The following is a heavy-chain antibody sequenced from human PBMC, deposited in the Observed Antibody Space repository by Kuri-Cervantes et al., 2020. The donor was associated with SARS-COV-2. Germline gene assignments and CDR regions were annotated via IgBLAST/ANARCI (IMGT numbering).Heavy chain of an antibody. J-gene: IGHJ6*03. CDR1: GGPFSGYY. CDR2: INDIGST. D-gene: IGHD3-16*01. CDR3: ARGPWRSEQVGPPYYYYLDV. Sequence: GSLRLSCTVYGGPFSGYYWSWLRQPPGKGLEWIGEINDIGSTNYNPSLESRVTISVDTSKNQFSLNLSSVTAGDTALYYCARGPWRSEQVGPPYYYYLDVWGRGTTVTVSS. V-gene: IGHV4-34*01.